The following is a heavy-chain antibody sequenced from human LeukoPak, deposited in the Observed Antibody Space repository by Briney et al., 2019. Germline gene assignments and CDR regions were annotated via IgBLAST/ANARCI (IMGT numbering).Heavy chain of an antibody. V-gene: IGHV3-7*04. J-gene: IGHJ4*02. CDR2: IHPEGNEK. CDR3: ARGDAFYGDH. D-gene: IGHD3-16*01. Sequence: GGSLRLSCAVSGFTFSDFWMRWVRQAPGRGLEWVANIHPEGNEKYHVESVKGRFTISRDNAKNSLFLQMNGLRVEDTAVYYCARGDAFYGDHWGQGTLVTVSS. CDR1: GFTFSDFW.